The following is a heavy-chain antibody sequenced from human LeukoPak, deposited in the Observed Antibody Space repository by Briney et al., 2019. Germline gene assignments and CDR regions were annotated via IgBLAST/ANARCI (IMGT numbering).Heavy chain of an antibody. CDR1: GFTFSDYG. D-gene: IGHD5-18*01. J-gene: IGHJ4*02. Sequence: GGSLRLSCAASGFTFSDYGMSWVRQAPGKGLEWVANIKKDGSKKYYVDSVKGRFTISRDNVKKTLYLQVNSLRAEDTAVYYCARPLSGVSAYTYARGLDYWGQGTLLTVSS. CDR3: ARPLSGVSAYTYARGLDY. CDR2: IKKDGSKK. V-gene: IGHV3-7*01.